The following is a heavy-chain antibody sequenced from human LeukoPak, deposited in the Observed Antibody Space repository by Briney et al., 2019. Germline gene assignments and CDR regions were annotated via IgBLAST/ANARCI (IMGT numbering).Heavy chain of an antibody. CDR3: ARDSPESWFDP. D-gene: IGHD1-14*01. CDR2: ISYDGSNK. J-gene: IGHJ5*02. Sequence: GGSLRLSCAASGFTFSSYAMHWVRQAPGKGLEWVAVISYDGSNKYYAGSVKGRFTISRDNSKNTLYLQMNSLRAEDTAVYYCARDSPESWFDPWGQGTLVTVSS. CDR1: GFTFSSYA. V-gene: IGHV3-30-3*01.